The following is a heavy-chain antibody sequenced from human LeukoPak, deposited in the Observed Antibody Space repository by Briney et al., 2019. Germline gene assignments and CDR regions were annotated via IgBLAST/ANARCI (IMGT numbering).Heavy chain of an antibody. CDR1: GFTFSSYE. CDR2: IASGGGANR. Sequence: GGSLTLSYAASGFTFSSYEMNWVRQAPGKGLEWVSYIASGGGANRFYSESVKGRFTISRDNAKNSLYLHMNSLRAEDTGVYYCARIGTTTRGPAGLDVWGQGTTVTVSS. CDR3: ARIGTTTRGPAGLDV. J-gene: IGHJ6*02. V-gene: IGHV3-48*03. D-gene: IGHD2/OR15-2a*01.